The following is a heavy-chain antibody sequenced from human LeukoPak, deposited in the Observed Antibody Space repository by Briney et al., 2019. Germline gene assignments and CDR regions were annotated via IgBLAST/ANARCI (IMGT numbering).Heavy chain of an antibody. V-gene: IGHV3-7*01. CDR2: INQEATEK. CDR1: GFTLGDYW. Sequence: GGSLRLSCEASGFTLGDYWMSWIRQAPGKGLEWVANINQEATEKYYVNSVRGRFTISRDNAKNSLYLQISSLTAEDTAVFYCARGLSWAYYDSRGRGVFFDYWGQGSLVTVSS. CDR3: ARGLSWAYYDSRGRGVFFDY. J-gene: IGHJ4*01. D-gene: IGHD3-22*01.